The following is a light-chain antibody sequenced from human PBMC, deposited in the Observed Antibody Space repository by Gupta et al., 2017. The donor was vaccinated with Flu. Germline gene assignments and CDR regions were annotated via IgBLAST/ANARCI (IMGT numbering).Light chain of an antibody. Sequence: EIVLTPSPGTLSVSSGETATLSCRASQSVPRNFLAWYQHKPGQAPRLLIYGASSRLPGIAARFSGRGSGTDFTLTITRVEPEDFVVYYCQQYGASVSFGGGTKVEIK. CDR3: QQYGASVS. CDR2: GAS. CDR1: QSVPRNF. J-gene: IGKJ4*01. V-gene: IGKV3-20*01.